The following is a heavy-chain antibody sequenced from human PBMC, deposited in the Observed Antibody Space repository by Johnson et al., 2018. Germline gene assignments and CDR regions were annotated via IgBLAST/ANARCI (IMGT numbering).Heavy chain of an antibody. CDR3: ARDYCSGGSCYFDY. Sequence: QVQLVESGGGVVQPGRSLRLSCAASGLTFSSYGMHWVRQAPGKGLEWVAVIWYDGSNKYYADSVKGRFTISRDNSKNKMFLQMNILRAEDTAVYYCARDYCSGGSCYFDYWGQGTLVTVSS. CDR1: GLTFSSYG. D-gene: IGHD2-15*01. V-gene: IGHV3-33*01. CDR2: IWYDGSNK. J-gene: IGHJ4*02.